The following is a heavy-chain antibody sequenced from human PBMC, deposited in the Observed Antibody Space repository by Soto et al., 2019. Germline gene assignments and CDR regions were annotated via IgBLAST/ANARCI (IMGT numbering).Heavy chain of an antibody. V-gene: IGHV1-18*04. CDR1: GYTFTSYG. CDR3: ARAHVHRYFDWLPNYGMDV. D-gene: IGHD3-9*01. J-gene: IGHJ6*02. CDR2: ISAYNGNT. Sequence: ASVKVSCKASGYTFTSYGISWVRQAPGQGLEWMGWISAYNGNTNYAQKLQGRVTMTTDTSTSTAYMELRSLRSDDTAVYYCARAHVHRYFDWLPNYGMDVWGQGTTVTVSS.